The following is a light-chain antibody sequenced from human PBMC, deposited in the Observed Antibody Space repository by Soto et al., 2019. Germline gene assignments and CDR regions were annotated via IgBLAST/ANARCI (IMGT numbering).Light chain of an antibody. CDR1: QSVGKNY. CDR2: GAS. CDR3: QQYATDPLT. Sequence: EIVLTQSPGTLSLSPGEGATLSCRASQSVGKNYLAWYQHKSGQAPRLLIHGASNRATGIPSRFSGSGSGTDFTLAIIRLEPEDFVAYYCQQYATDPLTFGGGTKVESK. V-gene: IGKV3-20*01. J-gene: IGKJ4*01.